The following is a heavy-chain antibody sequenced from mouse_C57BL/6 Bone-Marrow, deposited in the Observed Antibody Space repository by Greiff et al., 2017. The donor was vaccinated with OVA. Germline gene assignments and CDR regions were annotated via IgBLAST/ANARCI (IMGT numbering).Heavy chain of an antibody. D-gene: IGHD2-3*01. CDR3: ARRGGYYSYYFDY. CDR1: GYTFTSYW. Sequence: VQLQQPGTELVKPGASVKLSCKASGYTFTSYWMHWVKQRPGQGLEWIGNVNPSNGGTNYNEKFKSKATLTVDKSSSTAYMQLSSLTSEDSAVYYCARRGGYYSYYFDYWGQGTTLTVSS. J-gene: IGHJ2*01. CDR2: VNPSNGGT. V-gene: IGHV1-53*01.